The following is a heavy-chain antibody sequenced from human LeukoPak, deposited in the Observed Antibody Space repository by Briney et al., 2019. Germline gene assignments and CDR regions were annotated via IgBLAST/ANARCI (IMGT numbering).Heavy chain of an antibody. CDR1: GFTVSSNH. D-gene: IGHD3-16*01. Sequence: GGSLRLSCAASGFTVSSNHMTWVRQAPGKGLEWVSVIYSGGSTYYADSVKRRFTISRDNSKNTLYLQMNSLRAEDTAVYYCASTLGFYGPYALDYWGQGTLVSVSS. CDR2: IYSGGST. J-gene: IGHJ4*02. CDR3: ASTLGFYGPYALDY. V-gene: IGHV3-53*01.